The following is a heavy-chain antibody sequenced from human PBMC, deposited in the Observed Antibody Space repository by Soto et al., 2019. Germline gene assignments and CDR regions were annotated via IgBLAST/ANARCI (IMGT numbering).Heavy chain of an antibody. CDR2: ISAYNGNT. J-gene: IGHJ6*02. CDR3: ASDRRSFPNYYDVYGMDV. CDR1: GYTFTSYG. Sequence: ASVKVSCKASGYTFTSYGISWVRQAPGQGLEWMGWISAYNGNTKYAQKLQGRVTMTTDTSTSTAYMELRSLRSDDTAVYYCASDRRSFPNYYDVYGMDVWGQGTTVTVSS. V-gene: IGHV1-18*01.